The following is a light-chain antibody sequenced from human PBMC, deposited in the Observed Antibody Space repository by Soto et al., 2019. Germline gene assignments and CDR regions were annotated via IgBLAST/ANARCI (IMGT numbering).Light chain of an antibody. CDR3: SSYTSSSTLVV. Sequence: QSVLTQPASVSGSPGQSITISCTGTSSDVGGYNYVSWYQQHPGKAPKLMIYDVSNRPSGVSNRFSGSKSDNTASLTISGLPAEDEADYYCSSYTSSSTLVVFGGGTKLTVL. CDR2: DVS. CDR1: SSDVGGYNY. J-gene: IGLJ2*01. V-gene: IGLV2-14*01.